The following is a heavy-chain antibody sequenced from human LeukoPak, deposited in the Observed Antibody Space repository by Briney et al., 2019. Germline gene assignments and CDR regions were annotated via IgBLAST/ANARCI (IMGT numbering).Heavy chain of an antibody. J-gene: IGHJ4*02. CDR1: GFTFSDYY. D-gene: IGHD4-23*01. CDR2: ISSSGSTI. CDR3: ARAPDYGGNPNLDY. Sequence: GGSLRLSCAASGFTFSDYYMSWIRQAPGKGLEWVSYISSSGSTIYYADSVKSRFTISRDNAKNSLYLQMNSLRAEDTAVYYCARAPDYGGNPNLDYWGQGTLVTVSS. V-gene: IGHV3-11*01.